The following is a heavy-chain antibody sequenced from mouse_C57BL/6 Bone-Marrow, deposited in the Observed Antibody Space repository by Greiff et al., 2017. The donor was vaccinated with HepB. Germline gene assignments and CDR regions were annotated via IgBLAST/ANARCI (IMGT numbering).Heavy chain of an antibody. V-gene: IGHV1-26*01. CDR1: GYTFTDYY. D-gene: IGHD1-1*01. J-gene: IGHJ1*03. CDR2: INPNNGGT. CDR3: ASIYYYGSSLYWYFDV. Sequence: VQLQQSGPELVKPGASVKISCKASGYTFTDYYMNWVKQSHGKSLEWIGDINPNNGGTSYNQKFKGKATLTVDKSSSTAYMELRSLTSEDSAVYYCASIYYYGSSLYWYFDVWGTGTTVTVSS.